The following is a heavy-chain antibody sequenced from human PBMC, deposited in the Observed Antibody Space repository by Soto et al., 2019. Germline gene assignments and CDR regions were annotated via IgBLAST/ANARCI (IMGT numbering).Heavy chain of an antibody. J-gene: IGHJ3*02. CDR2: IYWDDDK. Sequence: SGPTLVKPTQTLTLTCTFSGFSLSTSGVGVGWIRQPPGKALEWLALIYWDDDKRYSPSLKSRLTITKDTSKNQVVLTMTNMDPVDTATYYCAHRLEWLTRDAFDIWGQGTMVTVSS. CDR3: AHRLEWLTRDAFDI. D-gene: IGHD6-19*01. V-gene: IGHV2-5*02. CDR1: GFSLSTSGVG.